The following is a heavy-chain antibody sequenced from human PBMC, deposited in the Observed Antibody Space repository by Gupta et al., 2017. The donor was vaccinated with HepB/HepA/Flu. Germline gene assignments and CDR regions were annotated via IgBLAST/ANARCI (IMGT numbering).Heavy chain of an antibody. V-gene: IGHV4-59*01. Sequence: QVQLQESGPGLVKPSETLSLTCTVSGGSISSSYWSWMRQPPGKGLEWIGYIYYSGSTNYNPSLKSRVTISVDTSKNQFSLKLNSVTAADTAVYYCARDYYDVGFDPWGQGTLVTVSS. CDR2: IYYSGST. CDR3: ARDYYDVGFDP. D-gene: IGHD3-22*01. J-gene: IGHJ5*02. CDR1: GGSISSSY.